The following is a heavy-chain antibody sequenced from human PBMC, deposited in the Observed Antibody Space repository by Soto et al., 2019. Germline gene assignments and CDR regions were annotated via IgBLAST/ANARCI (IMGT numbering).Heavy chain of an antibody. CDR1: GFTFSSYA. D-gene: IGHD4-17*01. Sequence: EVQLLESGGGLVQPGGSLRLSCAASGFTFSSYAMSWVRQAPGKGLEWVSAISGSGGSTYYADSVKGRFTISRDNSKNTLYLQMNSLRAEDTAVYYCAKGYLTGLRWPPLAAFDIWGQGTMVTVSS. J-gene: IGHJ3*02. V-gene: IGHV3-23*01. CDR3: AKGYLTGLRWPPLAAFDI. CDR2: ISGSGGST.